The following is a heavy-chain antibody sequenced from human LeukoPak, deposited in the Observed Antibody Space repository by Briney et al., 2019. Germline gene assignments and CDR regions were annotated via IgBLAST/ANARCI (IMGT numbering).Heavy chain of an antibody. Sequence: GGSLRLSCAASGFTFSNLWMSWVRQAPGKGLKWVANIKQDGSEKYYVDSVKGRFTISRDNAQNSLYLQMNSLRAEDTAIYYCATSTAAAGTDWGQGTLVAVSS. D-gene: IGHD6-13*01. CDR3: ATSTAAAGTD. V-gene: IGHV3-7*03. CDR1: GFTFSNLW. J-gene: IGHJ4*02. CDR2: IKQDGSEK.